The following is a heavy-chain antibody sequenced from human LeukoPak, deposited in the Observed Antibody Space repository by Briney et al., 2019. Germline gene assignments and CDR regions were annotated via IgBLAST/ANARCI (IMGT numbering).Heavy chain of an antibody. V-gene: IGHV6-1*01. Sequence: SQTLSLTCAISGDSVSSTSVAWNWIRQSPSRGLEWLGRTYYRTKWYYEYAVSVKSRVTINPDTSKNQFSLQLNSVTPEDTAVYYCAKGLRLENWFDPWGQGTLVTVSS. J-gene: IGHJ5*02. CDR3: AKGLRLENWFDP. D-gene: IGHD5-12*01. CDR1: GDSVSSTSVA. CDR2: TYYRTKWYY.